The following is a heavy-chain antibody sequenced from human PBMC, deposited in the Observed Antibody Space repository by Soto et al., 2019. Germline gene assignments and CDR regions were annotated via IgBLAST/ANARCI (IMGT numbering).Heavy chain of an antibody. V-gene: IGHV1-3*01. CDR3: AREMWTRSGPQNFFDY. J-gene: IGHJ4*02. CDR2: INAGNGNT. CDR1: GYTFTSYA. D-gene: IGHD6-25*01. Sequence: ASVKVSCKASGYTFTSYAMHWVRQAPGQRLEWMGWINAGNGNTKYSQKFQGRVTITTDSSTTTVYMELRSLRSDDTAVYYCAREMWTRSGPQNFFDYWGQGALVTVSS.